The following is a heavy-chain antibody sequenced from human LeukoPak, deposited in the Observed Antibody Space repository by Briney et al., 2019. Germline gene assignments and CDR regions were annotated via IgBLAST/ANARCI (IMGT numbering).Heavy chain of an antibody. D-gene: IGHD6-13*01. Sequence: PGGSLRLSCAASGFTFSDYYMSWLRQAPGKGLEWVSYISSSGRTIYYADSVKGRFTISRDNAKNSLYLQMNSLRAEDTAVYYCARASGTIAAAGTWYYYGMDVWGQGTTVTVS. CDR3: ARASGTIAAAGTWYYYGMDV. V-gene: IGHV3-11*01. J-gene: IGHJ6*02. CDR1: GFTFSDYY. CDR2: ISSSGRTI.